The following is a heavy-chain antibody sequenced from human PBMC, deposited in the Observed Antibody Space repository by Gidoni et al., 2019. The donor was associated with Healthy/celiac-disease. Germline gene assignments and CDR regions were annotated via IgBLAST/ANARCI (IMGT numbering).Heavy chain of an antibody. CDR3: ARAIYDFWSGYLSGLPGMDV. J-gene: IGHJ6*02. Sequence: EVQLVESGGGLVQPGGSLRLSCAASGFTFSSYSMTWVRQAPGQGLEWVSYISSSSSTIYYADSVKGRFTISRDNAKNSLYLQMNSLRAEDTAVYYCARAIYDFWSGYLSGLPGMDVWGQGTTVTVSS. CDR2: ISSSSSTI. CDR1: GFTFSSYS. D-gene: IGHD3-3*01. V-gene: IGHV3-48*04.